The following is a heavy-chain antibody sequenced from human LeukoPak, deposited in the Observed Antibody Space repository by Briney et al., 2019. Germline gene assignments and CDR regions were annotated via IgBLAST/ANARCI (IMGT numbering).Heavy chain of an antibody. CDR2: IKSNSDGGTT. Sequence: GGSLRLSCAASGCTFTNAWMNWVRQAPGKGLEWVGRIKSNSDGGTTDYAAPVKGRFTISRDDSKHTVYLQMDSLKIEDTAVYYCSTLLHWGQGALVTVSS. CDR1: GCTFTNAW. V-gene: IGHV3-15*07. J-gene: IGHJ4*02. CDR3: STLLH.